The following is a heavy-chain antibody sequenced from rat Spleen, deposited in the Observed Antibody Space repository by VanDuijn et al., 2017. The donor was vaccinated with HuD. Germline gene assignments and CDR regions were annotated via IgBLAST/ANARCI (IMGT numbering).Heavy chain of an antibody. CDR2: IWSGGST. Sequence: QVQLKESGPGLVQPSQTLSLTCTVSGFSLTSYHVSWVRQPPGKGLEWMGAIWSGGSTDYNSAPKSRLSISRETSKNQVFLKMNSLQPEDTAIYFCTREGYNNWGAFAYWGQGTLVTVSS. J-gene: IGHJ3*01. CDR3: TREGYNNWGAFAY. V-gene: IGHV2-15*01. D-gene: IGHD1-10*01. CDR1: GFSLTSYH.